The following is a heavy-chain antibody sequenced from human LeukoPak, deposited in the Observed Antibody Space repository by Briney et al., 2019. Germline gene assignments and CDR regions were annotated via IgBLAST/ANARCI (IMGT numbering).Heavy chain of an antibody. CDR1: GYTFTSYY. J-gene: IGHJ4*02. V-gene: IGHV1-46*01. D-gene: IGHD2-2*01. CDR2: INPSGGST. Sequence: ASVKVSCKASGYTFTSYYMHWVRQAPGQGLEWMGIINPSGGSTSYAQKFQGRVTMTRDTSTSTVYVELSSLRSEDTAVYYCARDTEPIVVVPAATLGYFDYWGQGTLVTVSS. CDR3: ARDTEPIVVVPAATLGYFDY.